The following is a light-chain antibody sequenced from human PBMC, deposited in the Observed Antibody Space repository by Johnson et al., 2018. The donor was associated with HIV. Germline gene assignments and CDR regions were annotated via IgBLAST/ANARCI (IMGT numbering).Light chain of an antibody. V-gene: IGLV1-51*01. CDR3: GTWDSSLSRGG. Sequence: QSVLTQPPSVSAAPGQKVTISCSGSSSNIGNNYVSWYQQIPGRAPKLLIYDNNKRPSGIPDRFSGSKSGTSATLGITGLQTGDEADYYCGTWDSSLSRGGFGTGTKVTVL. CDR2: DNN. CDR1: SSNIGNNY. J-gene: IGLJ1*01.